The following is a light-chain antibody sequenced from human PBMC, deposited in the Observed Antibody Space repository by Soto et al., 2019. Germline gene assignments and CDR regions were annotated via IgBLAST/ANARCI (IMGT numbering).Light chain of an antibody. CDR3: SSYTSSSTIGV. Sequence: QSVLTQPASVSGSPGQSITISCTGTSSDVGGYNYVSWYQQHPGKAPKLMIYDASNRPSGVSNRFSGSKSGNTASLTISGLQAEDEADYYCSSYTSSSTIGVFGTGTKSPS. V-gene: IGLV2-14*01. CDR1: SSDVGGYNY. J-gene: IGLJ1*01. CDR2: DAS.